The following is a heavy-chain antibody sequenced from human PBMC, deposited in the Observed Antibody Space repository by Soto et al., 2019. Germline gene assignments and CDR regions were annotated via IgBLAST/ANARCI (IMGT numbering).Heavy chain of an antibody. D-gene: IGHD3-22*01. V-gene: IGHV4-61*01. Sequence: PSETLSLTCTVSGGSVNTAPYHWSWIRQSPRNGLEWIGNIYYTGSTNYNPSFESRVAISLDTSNNQFSLRLTSLTAADTAVYFCARDHHSYYDTSGYYPYCDCWGQGTRVTVS. CDR2: IYYTGST. CDR3: ARDHHSYYDTSGYYPYCDC. J-gene: IGHJ4*02. CDR1: GGSVNTAPYH.